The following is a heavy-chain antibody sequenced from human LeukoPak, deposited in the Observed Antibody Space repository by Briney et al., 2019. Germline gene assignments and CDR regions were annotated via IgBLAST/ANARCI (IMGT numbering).Heavy chain of an antibody. CDR1: GFTFSSYA. CDR2: ISGSGGST. Sequence: GGSLRLSCAASGFTFSSYAMSWVRQAPGKGLEWVSAISGSGGSTYYADSVKGRFTISRDNSKNTLYLQMNSLRAEDTAVYYCAKEEIMITFGGVIVGGAFDIWGQGTMVTVSS. J-gene: IGHJ3*02. V-gene: IGHV3-23*01. D-gene: IGHD3-16*02. CDR3: AKEEIMITFGGVIVGGAFDI.